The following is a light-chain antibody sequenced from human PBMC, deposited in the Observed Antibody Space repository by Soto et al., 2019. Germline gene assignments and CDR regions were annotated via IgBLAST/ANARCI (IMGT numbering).Light chain of an antibody. CDR3: SSYTSSSTLLV. J-gene: IGLJ2*01. V-gene: IGLV2-14*01. CDR1: SSDIGGSNY. CDR2: AVS. Sequence: QSALTQPPSVSGSPGQSFTISCTGTSSDIGGSNYVSWYQQHPGKAPKLLIYAVSNRPSGVSNRCSGSKSGNTASLPISGRQAADEADYYCSSYTSSSTLLVFGGGTKLTVL.